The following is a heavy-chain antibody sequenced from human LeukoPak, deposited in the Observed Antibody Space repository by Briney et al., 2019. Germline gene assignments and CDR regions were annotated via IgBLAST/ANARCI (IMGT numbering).Heavy chain of an antibody. Sequence: GGSLRLSCAASGFTFRSYWMHWVRQAPGKGLVWVSRINSDGSSTSYADSVKGRFTISRDNAKNTLYLEMNSLRAEDTAVYYCAGVGVFEAAAGQFDYWGQGTLVTVSS. D-gene: IGHD6-13*01. V-gene: IGHV3-74*01. J-gene: IGHJ4*02. CDR2: INSDGSST. CDR3: AGVGVFEAAAGQFDY. CDR1: GFTFRSYW.